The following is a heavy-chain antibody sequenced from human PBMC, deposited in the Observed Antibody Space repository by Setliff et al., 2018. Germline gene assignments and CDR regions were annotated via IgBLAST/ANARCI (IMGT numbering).Heavy chain of an antibody. J-gene: IGHJ3*01. CDR3: AREVGTSTSSDAFDV. Sequence: SETLSLTCTVSGDSISSGDYFWSWIRQPPGKGLEWIAYIYHSGSAYYNPSLKSRVTMSVDTSKNQFSLHLTSVTAADTAVYYCAREVGTSTSSDAFDVWGQGMRVT. V-gene: IGHV4-30-4*08. CDR2: IYHSGSA. D-gene: IGHD1-26*01. CDR1: GDSISSGDYF.